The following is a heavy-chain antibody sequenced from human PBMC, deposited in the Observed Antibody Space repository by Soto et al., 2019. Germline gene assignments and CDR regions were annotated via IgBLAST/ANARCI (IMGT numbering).Heavy chain of an antibody. Sequence: QLQLQESGPGLVKPSETLSLTCTVSGGSISSSSYYWGWIRQPPGKGLEWIGSIYYSGSTYYNPSLKSRVTIAVETSKNQFSLKLSFVTSADTAVYYCARYTPAISISDHWGQGTLVTVTS. CDR2: IYYSGST. V-gene: IGHV4-39*01. D-gene: IGHD2-15*01. CDR3: ARYTPAISISDH. CDR1: GGSISSSSYY. J-gene: IGHJ4*02.